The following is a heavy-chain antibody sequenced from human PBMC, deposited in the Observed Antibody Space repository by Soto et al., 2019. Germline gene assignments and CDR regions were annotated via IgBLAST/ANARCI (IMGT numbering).Heavy chain of an antibody. CDR2: ISGSGGST. Sequence: VGSLRLSCAASGFTFSSYAMSWVRQAPGKGLEWVSAISGSGGSTYYADSVKGRFTISRDNSKNTLYLQMNSLRAEDTAVYYCAKDRSYDILTGYSPPYYYYYMDVWGKGTTVTVSS. J-gene: IGHJ6*03. CDR1: GFTFSSYA. V-gene: IGHV3-23*01. D-gene: IGHD3-9*01. CDR3: AKDRSYDILTGYSPPYYYYYMDV.